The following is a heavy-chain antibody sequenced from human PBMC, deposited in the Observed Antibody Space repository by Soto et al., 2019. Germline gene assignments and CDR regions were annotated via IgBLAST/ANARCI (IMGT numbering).Heavy chain of an antibody. V-gene: IGHV4-59*11. CDR3: ASTGYYYFWAGDYTRDYHYVTDV. CDR1: GGKIVGHG. D-gene: IGHD3-3*01. Sequence: VAGGKIVGHGGSRIRKQTGKGLEWIGYIYYSGSTNYNPSLKSRVTISVDTSKNQFSLKLSSVTAADTAVYYCASTGYYYFWAGDYTRDYHYVTDVWGNRTTDPVTP. CDR2: IYYSGST. J-gene: IGHJ6*04.